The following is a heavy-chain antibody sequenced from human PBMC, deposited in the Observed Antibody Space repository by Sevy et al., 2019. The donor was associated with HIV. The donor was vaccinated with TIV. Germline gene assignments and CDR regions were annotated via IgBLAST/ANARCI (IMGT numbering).Heavy chain of an antibody. V-gene: IGHV1-2*06. J-gene: IGHJ6*02. Sequence: ASVKVSCKASGYTFTDYYMHWVRQALGQGLEWMGRINPNSGDTNFVQKFQGRVTMTRDTSISTAYMELSRLTSDDTAVYYCARDPVAPNPAGMDVWGQGTTVTVSS. CDR3: ARDPVAPNPAGMDV. D-gene: IGHD5-12*01. CDR2: INPNSGDT. CDR1: GYTFTDYY.